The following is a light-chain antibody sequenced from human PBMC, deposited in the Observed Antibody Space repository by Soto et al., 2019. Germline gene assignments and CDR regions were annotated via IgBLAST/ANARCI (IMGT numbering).Light chain of an antibody. CDR1: QDISSW. CDR2: AAS. J-gene: IGKJ4*01. CDR3: QQGDSFPFT. Sequence: DIEMTQSPSSVAASLGDRVTITCRASQDISSWVAWYQQKPGKAPKLLISAASSLQSGVPRRFRGSGSGTDFTLIISSLQPEDVETYFCQQGDSFPFTFGGGTKVDIK. V-gene: IGKV1-12*01.